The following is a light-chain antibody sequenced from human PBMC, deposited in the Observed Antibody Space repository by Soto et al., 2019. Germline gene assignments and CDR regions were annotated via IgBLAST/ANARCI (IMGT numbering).Light chain of an antibody. CDR1: QAISSN. J-gene: IGKJ4*01. Sequence: EIVMTQSPATLSVSRGERATLSCRANQAISSNLAWYQQKPGQAPRLLIYGASTRDTGIPDRFSGSGSGTEFTLTISSLQSEDFAVYYCQHYNNWLGTFGQGTKVEIK. CDR3: QHYNNWLGT. V-gene: IGKV3-15*01. CDR2: GAS.